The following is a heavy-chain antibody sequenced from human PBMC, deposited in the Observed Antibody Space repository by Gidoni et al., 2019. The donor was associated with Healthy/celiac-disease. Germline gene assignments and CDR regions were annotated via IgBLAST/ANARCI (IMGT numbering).Heavy chain of an antibody. CDR1: GYTFTGYY. V-gene: IGHV1-2*02. Sequence: QVQLVQSGAEVKKPGASVKVSCKASGYTFTGYYMHWVRQAPGQGLEWMGWINPNSGGTNYAQKFQGRVTMTRDTSISTAYMELSRLRSDDTAVYYCARGRSTMVRGVMSGYYYYMDVWGKGTTVTVSS. CDR2: INPNSGGT. J-gene: IGHJ6*03. CDR3: ARGRSTMVRGVMSGYYYYMDV. D-gene: IGHD3-10*01.